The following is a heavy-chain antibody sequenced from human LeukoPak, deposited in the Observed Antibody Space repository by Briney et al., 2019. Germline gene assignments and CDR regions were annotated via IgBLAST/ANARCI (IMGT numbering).Heavy chain of an antibody. CDR1: GFTFSNYD. V-gene: IGHV3-30-3*01. J-gene: IGHJ4*02. Sequence: GGSLRLSCAASGFTFSNYDMHWVRQAQGKGLEWVAVISYDGNNKDFADSVKGRFTISRDNSNNTLYLQMNSLRAEDTAVYYCARGNNVLMVTGCFDYWGQGTLVTVSS. CDR3: ARGNNVLMVTGCFDY. D-gene: IGHD2-21*02. CDR2: ISYDGNNK.